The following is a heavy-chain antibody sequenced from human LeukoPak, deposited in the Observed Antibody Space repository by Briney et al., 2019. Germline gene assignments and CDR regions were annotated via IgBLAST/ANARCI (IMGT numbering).Heavy chain of an antibody. D-gene: IGHD3-16*01. CDR2: IYYSGST. CDR3: ASRGGKGHDY. V-gene: IGHV4-39*01. J-gene: IGHJ4*02. Sequence: SETLSLTCTVSGGSISSSSYYWGWLRQPPGKGLEWIGSIYYSGSTYYNPSLKSRVTISVDTSKNQFSLKLSSVTAADTAVYYCASRGGKGHDYWGQGTLVTVSS. CDR1: GGSISSSSYY.